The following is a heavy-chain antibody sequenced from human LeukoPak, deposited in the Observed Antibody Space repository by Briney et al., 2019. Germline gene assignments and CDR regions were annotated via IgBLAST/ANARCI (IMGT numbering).Heavy chain of an antibody. D-gene: IGHD2/OR15-2a*01. V-gene: IGHV3-66*01. CDR3: ARASIEGYYYYYYMDV. J-gene: IGHJ6*03. CDR2: IYSGGST. Sequence: GGSLRLSCAASGFTVSSNYMSWVRQAPGKGLEWVSVIYSGGSTYYADSVKGRFTISRDNSKNTLYLQMNSLRAEDTAVYYCARASIEGYYYYYYMDVWGKGTTVTVSS. CDR1: GFTVSSNY.